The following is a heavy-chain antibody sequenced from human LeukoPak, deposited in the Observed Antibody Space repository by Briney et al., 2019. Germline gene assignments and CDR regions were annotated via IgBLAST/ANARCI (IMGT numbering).Heavy chain of an antibody. D-gene: IGHD3-10*01. J-gene: IGHJ4*02. V-gene: IGHV3-23*01. CDR2: IDYSGGST. CDR3: AKGGYYGSGSYYNPDY. Sequence: GGSLRLSCTVSAFTLSSYEMSWLRQAPGKGLEWVSSIDYSGGSTYYADSVKGRFTISRDNSKNTLYLQMNSLRAEDTAVYYCAKGGYYGSGSYYNPDYWGQGTLVTVSS. CDR1: AFTLSSYE.